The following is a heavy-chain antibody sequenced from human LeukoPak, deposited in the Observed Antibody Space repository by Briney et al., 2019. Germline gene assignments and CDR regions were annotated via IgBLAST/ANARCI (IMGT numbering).Heavy chain of an antibody. Sequence: GGSLRLSCAASGFTFSSYWMHWVRQAPGKGLVWVSRINSDGGSTSYADSVKGRFTISRDNAKNTLYLQMNSLRADDTAVYYCARDPGPAGWFDYWGQGTLVTVSS. CDR2: INSDGGST. V-gene: IGHV3-74*01. D-gene: IGHD2-2*01. J-gene: IGHJ4*02. CDR1: GFTFSSYW. CDR3: ARDPGPAGWFDY.